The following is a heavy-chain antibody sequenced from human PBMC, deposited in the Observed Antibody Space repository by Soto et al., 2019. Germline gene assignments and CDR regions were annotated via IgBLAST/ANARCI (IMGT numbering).Heavy chain of an antibody. V-gene: IGHV3-33*01. CDR1: GFTFSSYG. CDR3: ARGSPYYYGSGSPLDY. J-gene: IGHJ4*02. D-gene: IGHD3-10*01. CDR2: IWYDGSNK. Sequence: PGGSLRLSCAASGFTFSSYGMHWVRQAPGKGLEWVAVIWYDGSNKYYADSVKGRFTISRDNSKNTLYLQMNSLRAEDTAVYYCARGSPYYYGSGSPLDYWGQGTLVTVSS.